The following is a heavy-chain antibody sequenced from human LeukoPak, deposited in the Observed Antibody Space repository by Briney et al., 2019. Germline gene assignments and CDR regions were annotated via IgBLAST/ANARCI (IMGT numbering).Heavy chain of an antibody. CDR3: ANARSFLEQQLAMY. CDR1: GFTFSSYA. Sequence: GGSLRLSCAASGFTFSSYAMSWVRQAPGKGLEWVSAISGSGGSTYYADSVKGRFTISRDSSKNTLYLQMNSLGAEDTAVYYCANARSFLEQQLAMYWGQGTLVTVSS. CDR2: ISGSGGST. V-gene: IGHV3-23*01. J-gene: IGHJ4*02. D-gene: IGHD6-13*01.